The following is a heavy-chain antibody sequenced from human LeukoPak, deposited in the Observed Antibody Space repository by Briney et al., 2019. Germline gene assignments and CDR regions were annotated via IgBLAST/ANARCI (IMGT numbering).Heavy chain of an antibody. Sequence: ASVKVSCKASGYTYSSYGISWVRQAPGQGLEWMGWINGYKGNTNYAQKLQGRVTITRDTSASTAYMELSSLRSEDMAVYYCARETLRFGQMGARGSAFDIWGQGTMVTVSS. CDR3: ARETLRFGQMGARGSAFDI. J-gene: IGHJ3*02. CDR1: GYTYSSYG. D-gene: IGHD1-26*01. V-gene: IGHV1-18*03. CDR2: INGYKGNT.